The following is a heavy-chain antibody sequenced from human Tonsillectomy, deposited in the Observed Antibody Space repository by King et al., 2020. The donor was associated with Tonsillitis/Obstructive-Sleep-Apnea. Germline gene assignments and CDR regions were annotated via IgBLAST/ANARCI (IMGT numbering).Heavy chain of an antibody. V-gene: IGHV5-51*03. D-gene: IGHD3-22*01. CDR2: IYPGDSDT. J-gene: IGHJ3*02. CDR3: ARPHYDSKMEWPHWDAFDI. Sequence: VQLVESGAEVKKPGESLKISCKGSGYSFTSYWIGWVRQMPGKGLEWMGIIYPGDSDTRYSPSFQGQVTISADKSISTAYLQWSSLKASDTAMYYCARPHYDSKMEWPHWDAFDIWGQGTMVTVSS. CDR1: GYSFTSYW.